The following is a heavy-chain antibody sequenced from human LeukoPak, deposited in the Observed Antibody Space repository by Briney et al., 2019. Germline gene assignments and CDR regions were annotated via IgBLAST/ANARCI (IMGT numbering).Heavy chain of an antibody. Sequence: PETLSLTSALSGGSLSRYNWSWVRPPPQERRERSGYIYYIGGTNYNPSLKSRVTISVDTSKNQCSLKLSSVTAADTGVYYCARLPTSRIVAGTYYYYGMDVWGKGTTVTVSS. CDR1: GGSLSRYN. J-gene: IGHJ6*04. CDR2: IYYIGGT. V-gene: IGHV4-59*01. CDR3: ARLPTSRIVAGTYYYYGMDV. D-gene: IGHD6-19*01.